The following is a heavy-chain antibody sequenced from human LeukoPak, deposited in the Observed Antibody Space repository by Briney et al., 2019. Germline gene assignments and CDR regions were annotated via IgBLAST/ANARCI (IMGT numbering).Heavy chain of an antibody. CDR2: IYTSGST. CDR3: ARSSGSWVFDY. V-gene: IGHV4-61*02. Sequence: SETLSLTCTVSGGSISSGSYYWSWIRQPAGKGLEWIGRIYTSGSTNYNPSLKSRVTISVDTSKNQFSLKLSSVTAADTAVYYCARSSGSWVFDYWGQGTLVTVSS. D-gene: IGHD2-15*01. J-gene: IGHJ4*02. CDR1: GGSISSGSYY.